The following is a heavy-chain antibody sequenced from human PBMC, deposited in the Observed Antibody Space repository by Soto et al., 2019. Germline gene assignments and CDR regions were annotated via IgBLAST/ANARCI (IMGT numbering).Heavy chain of an antibody. CDR3: AVAAFEYYFDY. J-gene: IGHJ4*02. D-gene: IGHD2-15*01. V-gene: IGHV3-23*01. CDR1: GFTFSSNY. CDR2: IIGSGGST. Sequence: GGSLRLSCAASGFTFSSNYMSWVRQAPGKGLEWVSAIIGSGGSTYYADSVKGRFTISRDNSKNTLYLQMNSLRAEDTAVYYCAVAAFEYYFDYWGQGTLVTVSS.